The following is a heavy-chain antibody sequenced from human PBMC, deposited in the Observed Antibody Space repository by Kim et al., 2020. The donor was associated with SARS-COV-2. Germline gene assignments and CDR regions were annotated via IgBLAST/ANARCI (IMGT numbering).Heavy chain of an antibody. CDR1: GGSFSGYY. Sequence: SETLSLTCAVYGGSFSGYYWSWIRQPPGKGLEWIGEINHSGSTNYNPSLKSRVTISVDTSKNQFSLKLSSVTAADTAVYYCARGRGVYAAYWGQGTLVTVSS. CDR3: ARGRGVYAAY. CDR2: INHSGST. J-gene: IGHJ4*02. D-gene: IGHD3-16*01. V-gene: IGHV4-34*01.